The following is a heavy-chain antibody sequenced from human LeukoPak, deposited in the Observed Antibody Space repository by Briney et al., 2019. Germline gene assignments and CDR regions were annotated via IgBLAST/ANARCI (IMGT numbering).Heavy chain of an antibody. CDR2: IVVQHFTT. D-gene: IGHD6-6*01. Sequence: PGGYLRLSCVASGFSFSTYGMSWVRQAPGMGLEWVSAIVVQHFTTLYADSVKGRFTISRDNSKNTLYLQMNSLRAEDTAIYYCARRVPYSSPSVYFDCWGQGTLVSVSS. J-gene: IGHJ4*02. CDR1: GFSFSTYG. CDR3: ARRVPYSSPSVYFDC. V-gene: IGHV3-23*01.